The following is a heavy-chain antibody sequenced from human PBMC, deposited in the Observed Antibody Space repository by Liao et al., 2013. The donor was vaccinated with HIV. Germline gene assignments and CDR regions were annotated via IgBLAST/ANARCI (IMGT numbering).Heavy chain of an antibody. CDR2: INHSGST. J-gene: IGHJ2*01. CDR3: ARDPGSSGWLYWYFDL. V-gene: IGHV4-61*02. CDR1: GGSISSGSYY. D-gene: IGHD6-19*01. Sequence: QVQLQESGPGLVKPSQTLSLTCTVSGGSISSGSYYWSWIRQPAGKGLEWIGEINHSGSTKYNPSLKSRVTISVDTSKNQFSLKLSSVTAADTAVYYCARDPGSSGWLYWYFDLWGRGTLVTVSS.